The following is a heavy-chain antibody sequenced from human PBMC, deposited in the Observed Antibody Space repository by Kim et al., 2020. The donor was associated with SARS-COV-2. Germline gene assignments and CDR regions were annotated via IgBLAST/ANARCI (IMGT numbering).Heavy chain of an antibody. Sequence: RGSLRLSCAASGFTLRNCGIHWVRQAPGKGLEWVAMISHSGSDEHYVDSVKGRFTISRDTSKNTAYLQMNSLRDEDTAVYHCAKDWGTSGWYNWFDPWGPGTLVTVSS. D-gene: IGHD6-19*01. V-gene: IGHV3-30*18. CDR3: AKDWGTSGWYNWFDP. J-gene: IGHJ5*02. CDR1: GFTLRNCG. CDR2: ISHSGSDE.